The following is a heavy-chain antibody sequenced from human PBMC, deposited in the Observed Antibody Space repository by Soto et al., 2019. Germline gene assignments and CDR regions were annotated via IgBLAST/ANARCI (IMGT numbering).Heavy chain of an antibody. D-gene: IGHD1-26*01. V-gene: IGHV4-31*03. J-gene: IGHJ4*02. CDR1: GGSTSSGGYY. CDR2: IYYSGST. CDR3: TTGATTNFDY. Sequence: SETLSLTCTVSGGSTSSGGYYWSWIRQHPGKGLEWIGYIYYSGSTYYNPSLKSRVTISVDTSKNQFSLKLSSVTAADTAVYYCTTGATTNFDYWGQGTLVTVSS.